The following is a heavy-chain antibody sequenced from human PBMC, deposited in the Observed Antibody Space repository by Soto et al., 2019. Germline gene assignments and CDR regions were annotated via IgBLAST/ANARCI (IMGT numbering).Heavy chain of an antibody. CDR1: GYTFTSYG. V-gene: IGHV1-18*01. CDR3: VRSGCSGGSCYSYYFDY. J-gene: IGHJ4*02. Sequence: QVQLLQSGAEVKKPGASVKVSCKASGYTFTSYGISWVRQAPGQGLEWMGWISAYNGNTNYAQKLQGRVTMTTDTSTSTAYMELRSLRSDDTAVYYCVRSGCSGGSCYSYYFDYWGQGTLVTVSS. D-gene: IGHD2-15*01. CDR2: ISAYNGNT.